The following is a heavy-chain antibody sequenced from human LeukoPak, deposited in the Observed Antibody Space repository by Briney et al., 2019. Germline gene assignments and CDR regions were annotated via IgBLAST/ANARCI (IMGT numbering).Heavy chain of an antibody. V-gene: IGHV4-38-2*01. CDR1: GYSITSVHD. CDR3: ARPLYCSSTSCSDAFDI. D-gene: IGHD2-2*01. J-gene: IGHJ3*02. Sequence: SETLSLTCAVSGYSITSVHDWGWIRPPPGNGVERIGSIHHSRITYYRASLKGRVTISVDTSKNQFSLKMRSVAAADTAIYYCARPLYCSSTSCSDAFDIWGQGTLVTVSS. CDR2: IHHSRIT.